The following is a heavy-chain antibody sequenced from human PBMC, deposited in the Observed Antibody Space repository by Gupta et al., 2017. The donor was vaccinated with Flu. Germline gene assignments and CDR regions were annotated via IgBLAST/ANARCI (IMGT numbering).Heavy chain of an antibody. CDR3: ARGNGWYDS. V-gene: IGHV3-7*04. CDR2: IKQDGSDK. D-gene: IGHD2-8*01. Sequence: EVHLVESGGGLVQPGGSLRLSCAASGFTFSGYWMTWVRQAPGKGLEWVANIKQDGSDKYYVDSVKGRFTISRDNAKNSLYLQMNSLRVEDTAVYSCARGNGWYDSWGLGTLVTVSS. J-gene: IGHJ5*01. CDR1: GFTFSGYW.